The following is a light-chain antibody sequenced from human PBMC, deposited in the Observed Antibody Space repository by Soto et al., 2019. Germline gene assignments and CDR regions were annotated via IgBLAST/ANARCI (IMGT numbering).Light chain of an antibody. J-gene: IGKJ4*01. CDR3: QQNDSAPLT. V-gene: IGKV3-20*01. Sequence: EIVLTQSPGTLSLSPGERATLSCRASQSVSSSYLAWYQQKPGQAPRLLIYGASSRPTGIPARFSGSGSGTDFTLTISRLEPEDFAVYYCQQNDSAPLTFGRGTKVEIK. CDR1: QSVSSSY. CDR2: GAS.